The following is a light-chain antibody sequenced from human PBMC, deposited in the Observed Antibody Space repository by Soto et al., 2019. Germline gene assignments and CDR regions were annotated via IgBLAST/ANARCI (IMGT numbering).Light chain of an antibody. Sequence: EIVLTQSPGILSLSPGERASLSCGASQSISSSFLAWCQQKPGQAPRLLIYGASSRATGIPDRFSGTGSETDFTLTISRLEPEDFATYYCQQYNSYQWTFGQGTKVDIK. V-gene: IGKV3-20*01. CDR1: QSISSSF. CDR3: QQYNSYQWT. J-gene: IGKJ1*01. CDR2: GAS.